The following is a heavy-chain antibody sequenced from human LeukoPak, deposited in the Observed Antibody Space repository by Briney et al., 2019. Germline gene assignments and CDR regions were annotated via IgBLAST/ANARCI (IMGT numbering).Heavy chain of an antibody. V-gene: IGHV1-69*13. J-gene: IGHJ6*02. CDR1: GGTFSSYA. Sequence: APVKVSCKASGGTFSSYAISWVRQAPGQGLEWMGGIIPIFGTANYAQKFQGRVTITADESTSTAYMELSSLRSEDTAVYYCARVFSESPIVYYYGMDVWGQGTTVTVSS. CDR2: IIPIFGTA. CDR3: ARVFSESPIVYYYGMDV. D-gene: IGHD2-15*01.